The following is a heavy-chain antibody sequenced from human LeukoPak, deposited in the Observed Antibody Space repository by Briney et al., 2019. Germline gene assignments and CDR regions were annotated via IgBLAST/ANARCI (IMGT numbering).Heavy chain of an antibody. CDR3: ARQLASSASYAFDI. D-gene: IGHD2-2*01. Sequence: GESLKISCKGSEYRFANYWIGWGRQLPGKGLEWMGIIFPGDSDTRYSPSFQGQVTISADKSISTAYLQWSSLKASDTAIYYCARQLASSASYAFDIWGQGTMVTVSS. CDR1: EYRFANYW. J-gene: IGHJ3*02. CDR2: IFPGDSDT. V-gene: IGHV5-51*01.